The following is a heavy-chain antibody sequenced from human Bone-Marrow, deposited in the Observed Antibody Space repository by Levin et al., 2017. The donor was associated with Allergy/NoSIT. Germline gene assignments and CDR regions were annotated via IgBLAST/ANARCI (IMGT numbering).Heavy chain of an antibody. CDR3: ARHVGGSSSFY. CDR1: GGSIRNNNYY. Sequence: SQTLSLTCTVSGGSIRNNNYYWGWIRQPPGKGLEYIGSIYYSGSTYYNPSLKSRVTISVDTSKNQFSLKLSSVTAADTAVYYCARHVGGSSSFYWDQGTLVTVSS. CDR2: IYYSGST. D-gene: IGHD6-13*01. J-gene: IGHJ4*02. V-gene: IGHV4-39*01.